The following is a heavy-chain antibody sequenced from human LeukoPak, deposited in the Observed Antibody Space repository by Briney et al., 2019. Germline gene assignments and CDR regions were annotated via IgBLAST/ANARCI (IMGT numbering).Heavy chain of an antibody. CDR3: AREALLRWYPDYYDSSGYPNWYFDL. V-gene: IGHV6-1*01. Sequence: SQTLSLTCAISGDSVSSNSAAWNWIRQSPSRGLEWLGRTYYRSKWYNDYAVSVKSRITINPDTSKNQFSLQLNSVTPEDTAVYYCAREALLRWYPDYYDSSGYPNWYFDLWGRGTLVTASS. J-gene: IGHJ2*01. D-gene: IGHD3-22*01. CDR1: GDSVSSNSAA. CDR2: TYYRSKWYN.